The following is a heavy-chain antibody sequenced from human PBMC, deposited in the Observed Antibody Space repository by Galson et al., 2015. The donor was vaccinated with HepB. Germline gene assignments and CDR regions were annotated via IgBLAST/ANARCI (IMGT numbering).Heavy chain of an antibody. CDR3: ARDHSGSYYRRHAFDI. Sequence: SLRLSCAASGFTFSSYSMNWVRQAPGKGLEWVSYISSSSSTIYYADSVKGRFTISRDNAKNSLYLQMNSLRDEDTAVYYCARDHSGSYYRRHAFDIWGQGTMVTVSS. CDR1: GFTFSSYS. J-gene: IGHJ3*02. D-gene: IGHD1-26*01. V-gene: IGHV3-48*02. CDR2: ISSSSSTI.